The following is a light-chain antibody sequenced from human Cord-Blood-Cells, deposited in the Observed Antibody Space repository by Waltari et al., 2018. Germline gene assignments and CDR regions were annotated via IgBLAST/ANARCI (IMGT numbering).Light chain of an antibody. CDR3: QQYGSSPLT. J-gene: IGKJ4*01. Sequence: EIVLTQSPGTLSLSPGERATLSCRASQSVSSNYLAWYQQKPGHAPRLLIYGASSRATGIPGRFSGSGSGTDFTLTISRLEPEDFAVYYCQQYGSSPLTFGGGTKVEIK. CDR1: QSVSSNY. V-gene: IGKV3-20*01. CDR2: GAS.